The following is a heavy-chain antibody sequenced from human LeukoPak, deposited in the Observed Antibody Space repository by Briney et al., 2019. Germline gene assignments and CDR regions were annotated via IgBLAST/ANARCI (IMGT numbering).Heavy chain of an antibody. Sequence: TGESLKISCKGSGYSFTSYWIGWVRQMPGKGLEWMGIIYPGDSDTRYSPSFQGQVTISTDKSISTAYLQWSSLKASDTAMYYCARAYCGGDCYSYTDAFDIWGQGTMVTVSS. J-gene: IGHJ3*02. D-gene: IGHD2-21*01. V-gene: IGHV5-51*01. CDR2: IYPGDSDT. CDR3: ARAYCGGDCYSYTDAFDI. CDR1: GYSFTSYW.